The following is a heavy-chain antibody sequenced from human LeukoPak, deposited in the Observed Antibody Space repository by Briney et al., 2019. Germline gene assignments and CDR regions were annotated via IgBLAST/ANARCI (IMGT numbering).Heavy chain of an antibody. D-gene: IGHD3-22*01. CDR3: ASLLTYYYDSGTLGH. V-gene: IGHV1-69*13. CDR1: GGTFSSYA. CDR2: IIPIFGTA. J-gene: IGHJ4*02. Sequence: GASVKVSCKASGGTFSSYAISWVRQAPGQGLEWMGGIIPIFGTANYAQKFQGRVTITADESTSTAYMELSSLRSEDTAVYYCASLLTYYYDSGTLGHGGQETLVTASS.